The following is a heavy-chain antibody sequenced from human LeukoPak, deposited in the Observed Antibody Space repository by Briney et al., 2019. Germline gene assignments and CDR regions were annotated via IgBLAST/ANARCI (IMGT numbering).Heavy chain of an antibody. D-gene: IGHD3-10*01. CDR1: GFFFNTNA. CDR2: IYSGGST. V-gene: IGHV3-53*01. Sequence: GGSLRLSCAASGFFFNTNAMSWVRQAPGKGLEWVSVIYSGGSTYYADSVKGRFTISRDNSKNTLYLQMNSLRAEDTAVYYCARSCGSGSYYRRYFDYWGQGTLVTVSS. J-gene: IGHJ4*02. CDR3: ARSCGSGSYYRRYFDY.